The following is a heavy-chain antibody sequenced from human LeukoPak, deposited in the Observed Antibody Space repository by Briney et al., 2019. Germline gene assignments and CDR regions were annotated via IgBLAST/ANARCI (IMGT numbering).Heavy chain of an antibody. D-gene: IGHD6-19*01. V-gene: IGHV3-7*04. Sequence: GGSLRLSCVASGFTFSSYWMTWVRQAPGKGLEWLANIKEDGSIQYYLDSVRGRFTISRDNAKTSVYLQLNSLRADDTAVYYCARGVGTGVAVSDYWGQGTLVTVSS. CDR2: IKEDGSIQ. CDR1: GFTFSSYW. CDR3: ARGVGTGVAVSDY. J-gene: IGHJ4*02.